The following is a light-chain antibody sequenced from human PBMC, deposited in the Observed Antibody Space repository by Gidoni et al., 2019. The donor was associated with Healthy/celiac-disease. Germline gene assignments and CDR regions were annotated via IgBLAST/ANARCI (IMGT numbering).Light chain of an antibody. V-gene: IGKV3-11*01. CDR2: DAS. CDR1: QRGSSY. Sequence: TQSPATLSLSPGERATLSCRASQRGSSYLAWYQQKPAQAPRLLIYDASNRTSGITARFSGSGSGTDLTLPISSLEPEDFAVYYCQQRSNWPPYTFGQGTKLEIK. CDR3: QQRSNWPPYT. J-gene: IGKJ2*01.